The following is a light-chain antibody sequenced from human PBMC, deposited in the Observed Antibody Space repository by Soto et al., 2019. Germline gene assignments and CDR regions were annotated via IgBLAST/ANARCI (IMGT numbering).Light chain of an antibody. CDR2: DVN. Sequence: QSALTQPASVSGSPGQSITISCTGSSSDVGAYDYVSWYRHHPDKAPRLLIYDVNNRPSGISNRFSGSKSGNTASLTISGLQAEDEADYYCSSYASSSTLGLFGGGTKVTVL. CDR3: SSYASSSTLGL. J-gene: IGLJ2*01. CDR1: SSDVGAYDY. V-gene: IGLV2-14*01.